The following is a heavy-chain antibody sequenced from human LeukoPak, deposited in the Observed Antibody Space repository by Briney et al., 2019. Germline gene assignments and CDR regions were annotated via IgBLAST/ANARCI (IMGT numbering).Heavy chain of an antibody. V-gene: IGHV1-46*01. CDR3: ARDPRKTIYGMDV. Sequence: ASVKVSCKASGYTFTSYYMHWVRQAPGQGLEWMGIINPSGGSTSYAQKFQGRVTMTRDTSTSTVYMELSSLRSEDAAVYYCARDPRKTIYGMDVWGQGTTVTVSS. CDR1: GYTFTSYY. D-gene: IGHD1-14*01. CDR2: INPSGGST. J-gene: IGHJ6*02.